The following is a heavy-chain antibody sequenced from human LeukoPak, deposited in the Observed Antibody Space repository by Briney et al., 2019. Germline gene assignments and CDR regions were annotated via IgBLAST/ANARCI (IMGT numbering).Heavy chain of an antibody. Sequence: PSETLSLTCTVSGASISSGGYYWSWLRQHPGKGLEWIGYIYYSGSTYYNPSLKSRVTISVDTSKNQFSLKLSSVTAADTAVYYCVTYYFDSSGPKKNYWGQGTLVTVSS. CDR1: GASISSGGYY. D-gene: IGHD3-22*01. V-gene: IGHV4-31*03. J-gene: IGHJ4*02. CDR2: IYYSGST. CDR3: VTYYFDSSGPKKNY.